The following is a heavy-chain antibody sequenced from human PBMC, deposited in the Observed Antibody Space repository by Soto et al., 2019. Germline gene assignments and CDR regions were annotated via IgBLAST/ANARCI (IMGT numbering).Heavy chain of an antibody. CDR2: INHSGST. J-gene: IGHJ5*02. D-gene: IGHD4-17*01. V-gene: IGHV4-34*01. CDR1: GGSFSGYY. Sequence: PSETLSLTCAVYGGSFSGYYWSWIRQPPGKGLEWIGEINHSGSTNYNPSLKSRVTISVDTSKNQFSLKLSSVTAADTAVYYCARVDWDIFRYGDSSYNWFDPWGQGTLVTVSS. CDR3: ARVDWDIFRYGDSSYNWFDP.